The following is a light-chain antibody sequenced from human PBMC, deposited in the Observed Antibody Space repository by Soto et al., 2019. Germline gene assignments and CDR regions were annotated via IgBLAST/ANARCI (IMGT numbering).Light chain of an antibody. V-gene: IGKV4-1*01. CDR3: QQYYSSPFP. J-gene: IGKJ3*01. Sequence: DIVMTQSPDSLAVSLGERATINCKSSRSILSSSNNKNYLAWYQQKPGQPPRLLIYWASTRESGVPDRFSGSGSGTDFTLTISSLQAEDVAVYYCQQYYSSPFPFGPGTKVDIK. CDR2: WAS. CDR1: RSILSSSNNKNY.